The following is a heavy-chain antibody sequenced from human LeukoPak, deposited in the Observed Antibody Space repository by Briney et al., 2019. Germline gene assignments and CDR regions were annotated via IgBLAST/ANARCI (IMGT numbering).Heavy chain of an antibody. V-gene: IGHV3-21*01. J-gene: IGHJ4*02. D-gene: IGHD4-17*01. CDR3: ARDATVTDFDY. CDR1: GFTFSSYS. CDR2: IGSSSSYI. Sequence: GGSLRLSCAASGFTFSSYSMNWVRQAPGKGLEWVSSIGSSSSYIYYADSVKGRFTISRDNAKNSLYLQMNSLRAEDTAVYYCARDATVTDFDYWGQGTLVTVSS.